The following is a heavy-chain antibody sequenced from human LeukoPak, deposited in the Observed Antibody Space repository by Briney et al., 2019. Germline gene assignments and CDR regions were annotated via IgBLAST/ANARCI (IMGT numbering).Heavy chain of an antibody. Sequence: KPSETLSLTCTVSGGSISSYYWSWIRQPPGKGLEWIGYVYYSGSTNYNPSLKSRVTISVDTSKNQFSLKLSSVTAADTAVYYCARHYISGYFFDYWGQGTLVTVSS. CDR1: GGSISSYY. D-gene: IGHD1-14*01. J-gene: IGHJ4*02. V-gene: IGHV4-59*08. CDR2: VYYSGST. CDR3: ARHYISGYFFDY.